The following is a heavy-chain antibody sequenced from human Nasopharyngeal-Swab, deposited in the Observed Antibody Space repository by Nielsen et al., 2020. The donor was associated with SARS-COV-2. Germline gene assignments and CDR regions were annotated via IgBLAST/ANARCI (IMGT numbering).Heavy chain of an antibody. Sequence: RGSLRLSCAASGFTFSSYAMSWVRQAPGKGLEWVSAISGSGGSTYYADSVKGRFTISRDNSKNTLYLQMNSLRAEDTAVYYCAKGLFGEYYYYGMDVWGQGTTVTVSS. D-gene: IGHD3-16*01. CDR3: AKGLFGEYYYYGMDV. J-gene: IGHJ6*02. CDR2: ISGSGGST. CDR1: GFTFSSYA. V-gene: IGHV3-23*01.